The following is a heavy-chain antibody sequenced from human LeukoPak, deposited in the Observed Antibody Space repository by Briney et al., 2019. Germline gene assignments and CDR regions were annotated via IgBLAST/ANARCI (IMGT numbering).Heavy chain of an antibody. V-gene: IGHV3-23*01. J-gene: IGHJ4*02. D-gene: IGHD3-16*01. CDR2: ISDTVRDT. Sequence: PGESLRLSCAASGFTFSAYGMSFVRQAPGKGLEWVSHISDTVRDTWYANSVKGRFPISRDNSRDTVSLQTSSLRPEDTALYFCAKDTYGGIFASWGQGTLVTVSS. CDR1: GFTFSAYG. CDR3: AKDTYGGIFAS.